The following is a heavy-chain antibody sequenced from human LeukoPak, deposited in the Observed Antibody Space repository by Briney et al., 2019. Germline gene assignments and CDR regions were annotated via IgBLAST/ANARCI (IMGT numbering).Heavy chain of an antibody. Sequence: AASVKVSCKASGGTFSNYAISWVRQAPGQGLEWMGGIIPIFGTANYAQKFQGRVTITADESTSTAYMELSSLRSEDTAVYYCASITMVRGVRTFDYWGQGTLVTVSS. CDR1: GGTFSNYA. D-gene: IGHD3-10*01. CDR2: IIPIFGTA. J-gene: IGHJ4*02. V-gene: IGHV1-69*13. CDR3: ASITMVRGVRTFDY.